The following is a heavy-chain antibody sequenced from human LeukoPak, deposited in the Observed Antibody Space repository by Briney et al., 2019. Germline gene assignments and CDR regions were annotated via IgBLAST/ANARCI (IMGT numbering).Heavy chain of an antibody. V-gene: IGHV1-2*02. Sequence: ASVKVSCKASGYTFTGYYMHWVRQAPGQGLEWMGWINPNSGGTNYAQKFLGRVTMTRDTSISTAYMELSRLRSDDTAVYYCARGRGTSGTNRDFYYYYYMDVWGKGTTVTVSS. CDR3: ARGRGTSGTNRDFYYYYYMDV. CDR2: INPNSGGT. CDR1: GYTFTGYY. D-gene: IGHD2-2*01. J-gene: IGHJ6*03.